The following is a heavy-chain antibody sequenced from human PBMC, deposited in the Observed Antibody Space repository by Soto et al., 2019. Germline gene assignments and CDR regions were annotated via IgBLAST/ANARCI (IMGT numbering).Heavy chain of an antibody. J-gene: IGHJ4*02. CDR2: ISWNSGSI. CDR3: AKEASIVLMVPHSPFDY. CDR1: GFTFDDYA. D-gene: IGHD2-8*01. V-gene: IGHV3-9*01. Sequence: EVQLVESGGGLVQPXXXXRLSCAAXGFTFDDYAMHWVRQAPGKGLEWVSGISWNSGSIGYADSVKGRFTISRDNAKNSLYLQMNSLRAEDTALYYCAKEASIVLMVPHSPFDYWGQGTLVTVSS.